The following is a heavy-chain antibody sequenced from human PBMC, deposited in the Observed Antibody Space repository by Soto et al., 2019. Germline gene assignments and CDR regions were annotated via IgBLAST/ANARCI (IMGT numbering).Heavy chain of an antibody. V-gene: IGHV3-23*01. CDR3: AKGRSCSGGSCYSGEYYYGMDV. J-gene: IGHJ6*02. D-gene: IGHD2-15*01. Sequence: GGSLRLSCAASGFTFSNYAMSWVRQAPGKGLEWVLSISGTGGNTHYADSVKGRFTISRDNSKNTLYLQMNSLRAEDTAVYYCAKGRSCSGGSCYSGEYYYGMDVWGQGTTVTVSS. CDR1: GFTFSNYA. CDR2: ISGTGGNT.